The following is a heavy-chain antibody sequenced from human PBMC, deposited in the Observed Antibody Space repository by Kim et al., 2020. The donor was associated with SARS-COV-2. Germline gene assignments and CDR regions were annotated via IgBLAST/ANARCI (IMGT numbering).Heavy chain of an antibody. Sequence: SETLSLTCAVYGGSFSGYYWSWIRQPPGKGLEWIGEINHSGSTNYNPSLKSRVTISVDTSKNQFSLKLSSVTAADTAVYYCARVGYYYGSGSYYYSGGYWGQGTLVTVSS. CDR2: INHSGST. J-gene: IGHJ4*02. V-gene: IGHV4-34*01. CDR1: GGSFSGYY. CDR3: ARVGYYYGSGSYYYSGGY. D-gene: IGHD3-10*01.